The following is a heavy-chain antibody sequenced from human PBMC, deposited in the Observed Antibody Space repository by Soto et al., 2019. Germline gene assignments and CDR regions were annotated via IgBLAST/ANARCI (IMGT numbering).Heavy chain of an antibody. CDR2: IIPIFGTA. Sequence: QVQLVQSGAEVKKPGSSVKVSCKASGGTFSSYAISWVRQAPGQGLEWMGGIIPIFGTANYAQKFQGRVTITADKSTSTAYIELSSMRSEDTAMYYCASGTGITMIVVVTPEYSGMDVRGQGTTVTVSS. CDR3: ASGTGITMIVVVTPEYSGMDV. D-gene: IGHD3-22*01. J-gene: IGHJ6*02. CDR1: GGTFSSYA. V-gene: IGHV1-69*06.